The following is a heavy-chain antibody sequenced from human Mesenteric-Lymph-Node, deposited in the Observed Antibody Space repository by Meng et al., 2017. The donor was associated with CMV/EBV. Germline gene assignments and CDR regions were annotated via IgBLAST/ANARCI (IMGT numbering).Heavy chain of an antibody. D-gene: IGHD1-26*01. CDR2: INEDGSLT. V-gene: IGHV3-74*01. Sequence: GGSLRLSCAASGFTLSRYWMHWVRQVPGKGLVWVSRINEDGSLTNYADAVEGRFTISRDNAKNTLYLQMNRLRAEDTALYYCAKDAESGSYSYEQTQHWGQGTLVTVSS. CDR1: GFTLSRYW. J-gene: IGHJ1*01. CDR3: AKDAESGSYSYEQTQH.